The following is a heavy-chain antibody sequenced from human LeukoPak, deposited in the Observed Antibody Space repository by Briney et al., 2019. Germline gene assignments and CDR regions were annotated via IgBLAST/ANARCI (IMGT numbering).Heavy chain of an antibody. J-gene: IGHJ6*03. Sequence: PGGSLRLSCAASGFTFSSYSMNWVRQAPGKGLEWVSSISSSSSYIYCADSVKGRFTISRDNAKNSLYLQMNSLRAEDTAVYYCARSPGSYDSSGYYFYYYYYYYMDVWGKGTTVTVSS. D-gene: IGHD3-22*01. CDR2: ISSSSSYI. V-gene: IGHV3-21*01. CDR3: ARSPGSYDSSGYYFYYYYYYYMDV. CDR1: GFTFSSYS.